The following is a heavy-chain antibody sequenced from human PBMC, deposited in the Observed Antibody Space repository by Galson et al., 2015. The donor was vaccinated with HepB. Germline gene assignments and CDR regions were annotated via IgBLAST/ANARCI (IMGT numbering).Heavy chain of an antibody. D-gene: IGHD3-10*01. CDR2: ISYDGSNK. CDR1: GFTFSSYA. CDR3: ARDREDKVTMVRGSQLLDY. J-gene: IGHJ4*02. V-gene: IGHV3-30*04. Sequence: SLRLSCAASGFTFSSYAMHWVRQAPGKGLEWVAVISYDGSNKYYADSVKGRFTISRDNSKNTLYLQMNSLRAEDTAVYYCARDREDKVTMVRGSQLLDYWGQGTLVTVSS.